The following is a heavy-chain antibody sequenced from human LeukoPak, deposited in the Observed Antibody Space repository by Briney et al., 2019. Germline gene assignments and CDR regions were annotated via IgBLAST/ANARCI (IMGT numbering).Heavy chain of an antibody. CDR1: GGPIRTSRPY. J-gene: IGHJ5*01. CDR3: ATHEEGSYFES. CDR2: VYYVGNA. V-gene: IGHV4-39*02. Sequence: KASETLSLTCTVSGGPIRTSRPYWGWIRQSPGKGLEWIGSVYYVGNAYYRPSLLSRATISIDTSKTHISLRLTSVTAADTAVYYCATHEEGSYFESWGQGALVTVSS. D-gene: IGHD3-10*01.